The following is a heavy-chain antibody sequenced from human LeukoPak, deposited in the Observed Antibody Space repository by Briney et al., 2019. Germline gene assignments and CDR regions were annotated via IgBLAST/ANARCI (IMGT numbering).Heavy chain of an antibody. CDR1: GYTLTELS. Sequence: ASVKVSCKVSGYTLTELSMHWVRQAPGKGLEWMGGFDPEDGETIYAQKFQGRVTMTRDTSTSTVYMELSSLRSEDTAVYYCARERTGTDAFDIWGQGTMVTVSS. CDR3: ARERTGTDAFDI. J-gene: IGHJ3*02. CDR2: FDPEDGET. D-gene: IGHD6-13*01. V-gene: IGHV1-24*01.